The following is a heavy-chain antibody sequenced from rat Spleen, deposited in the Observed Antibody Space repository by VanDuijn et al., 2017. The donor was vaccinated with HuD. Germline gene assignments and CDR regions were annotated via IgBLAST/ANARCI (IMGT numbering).Heavy chain of an antibody. J-gene: IGHJ2*01. CDR3: ARRHYGYTDYFDY. CDR1: GFTFSSFW. D-gene: IGHD1-9*01. CDR2: ITNTGGSI. Sequence: EVQLVETGGGLVQPGRSLKLSCVASGFTFSSFWMYWIRQAPGKGLEWVASITNTGGSIYYPDSVKGRFTISRDNAKSTLSLQMDSLRSEDTATYYCARRHYGYTDYFDYWGQGVMVTVSS. V-gene: IGHV5-31*01.